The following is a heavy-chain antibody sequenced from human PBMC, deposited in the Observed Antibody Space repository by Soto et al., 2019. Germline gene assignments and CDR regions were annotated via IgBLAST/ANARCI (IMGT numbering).Heavy chain of an antibody. J-gene: IGHJ4*02. CDR3: AAETYYYDSSGYYYGDY. Sequence: SETLSLTCAVYGGSFSGYYWSWIRQPPGKGLEWIGEINHSGSTNYNPSLKSRVTISVDTSKNQFSLKLSSVTAADTAVYYCAAETYYYDSSGYYYGDYWGQGTLVTVPQ. CDR2: INHSGST. CDR1: GGSFSGYY. V-gene: IGHV4-34*01. D-gene: IGHD3-22*01.